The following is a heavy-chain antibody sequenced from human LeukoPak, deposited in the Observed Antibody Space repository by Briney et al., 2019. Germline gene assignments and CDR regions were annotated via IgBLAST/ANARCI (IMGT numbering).Heavy chain of an antibody. Sequence: GGSLRLSCAASGFTFSSYAMSWVRQAPGKGLELVSAISGSGGSTYYADSVKGRFTISRDNSKNTLYLQMNSLRAEDTAVYYCAKVGSGWYYFDYWGQGTLVTVSS. V-gene: IGHV3-23*01. CDR2: ISGSGGST. CDR3: AKVGSGWYYFDY. D-gene: IGHD6-19*01. CDR1: GFTFSSYA. J-gene: IGHJ4*02.